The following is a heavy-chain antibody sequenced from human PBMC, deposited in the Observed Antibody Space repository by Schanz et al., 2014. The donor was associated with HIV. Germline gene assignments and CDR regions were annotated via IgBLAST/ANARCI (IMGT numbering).Heavy chain of an antibody. D-gene: IGHD3-16*02. CDR1: GFTFSSYA. Sequence: EVQLLESGGGLVQPGGSLRLSCAASGFTFSSYAMSWVRQAPGKGLEWVSRISDSGGSTYYADSVKGRFTISRDKSKNTLYLEMNSLRAEDTAVYYCAKMEMAIVRWYYGMDVWGQGTTVTVSS. CDR2: ISDSGGST. V-gene: IGHV3-23*01. J-gene: IGHJ6*02. CDR3: AKMEMAIVRWYYGMDV.